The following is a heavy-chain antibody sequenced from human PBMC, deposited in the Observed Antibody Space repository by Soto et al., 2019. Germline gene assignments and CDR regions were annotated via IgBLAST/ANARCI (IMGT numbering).Heavy chain of an antibody. CDR3: GRAHLGTDRNILEPFDP. J-gene: IGHJ5*02. V-gene: IGHV6-1*01. CDR1: GDSVSSNSAT. D-gene: IGHD1-1*01. Sequence: SQTLSLTCAISGDSVSSNSATWNWIRQSPSRGLEWLGRTYYRSKWYYDYAISVKSRITINPDTSRNQFSLQLSSVIPVDTAVYYCGRAHLGTDRNILEPFDPWGQGTLVTVSS. CDR2: TYYRSKWYY.